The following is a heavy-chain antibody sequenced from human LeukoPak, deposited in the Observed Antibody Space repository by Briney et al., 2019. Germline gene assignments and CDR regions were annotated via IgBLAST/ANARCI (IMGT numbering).Heavy chain of an antibody. CDR3: ARDQYQLLWWIVPGDYYYYYYMDV. J-gene: IGHJ6*03. D-gene: IGHD2-2*01. CDR1: GGPISSYY. Sequence: SETLSLTCTVSGGPISSYYWSWIRQPAAKGLEWIGRIYTSGSTNYNPSLKSRVTMSVDTSKNQFSLKLSSVTAADTAVYYCARDQYQLLWWIVPGDYYYYYYMDVWGKGTTVTISS. CDR2: IYTSGST. V-gene: IGHV4-4*07.